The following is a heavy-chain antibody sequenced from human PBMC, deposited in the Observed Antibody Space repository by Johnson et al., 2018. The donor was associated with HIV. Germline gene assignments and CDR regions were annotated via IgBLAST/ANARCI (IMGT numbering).Heavy chain of an antibody. D-gene: IGHD6-6*01. CDR1: GFTFNDYG. CDR2: INWNGGGT. V-gene: IGHV3-20*04. Sequence: VQLVESGGGLVQPGGSLRLSCAASGFTFNDYGMSWVRQAPGKGLEWVSGINWNGGGTGYADSVKGRFPISRDNCKNTLDLQMKSRRAGETAVYYCARGGISARIDAFDIWGQGTMVTVSS. J-gene: IGHJ3*02. CDR3: ARGGISARIDAFDI.